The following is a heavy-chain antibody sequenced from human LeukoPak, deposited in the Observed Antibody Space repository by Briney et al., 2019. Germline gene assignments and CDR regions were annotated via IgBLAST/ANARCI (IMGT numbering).Heavy chain of an antibody. J-gene: IGHJ4*02. CDR1: GFTFSSYS. Sequence: PGGSLRLSCAASGFTFSSYSMNWVRQAPGKGLEWVSYISSSSSTIYYADSVKGRFTISRDNAKNSLYLQMNSLRAEDTAVYYCARGYSCGQGDYWGQGTLVTVSS. CDR3: ARGYSCGQGDY. D-gene: IGHD5-18*01. V-gene: IGHV3-48*01. CDR2: ISSSSSTI.